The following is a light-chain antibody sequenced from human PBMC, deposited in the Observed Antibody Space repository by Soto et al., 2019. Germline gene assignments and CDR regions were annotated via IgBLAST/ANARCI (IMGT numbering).Light chain of an antibody. CDR1: QSLPHSNGYNY. CDR2: LGS. J-gene: IGKJ1*01. V-gene: IGKV2-28*01. CDR3: MQPLQSWT. Sequence: DIVMTQSPLSLPVTPGEPASISCRSSQSLPHSNGYNYLDWYLQKPGQSPQLLIYLGSNRASGVPDRFRGSGSGTDFTLKISRVEAEDVGVYYCMQPLQSWTFGQGTKVEIK.